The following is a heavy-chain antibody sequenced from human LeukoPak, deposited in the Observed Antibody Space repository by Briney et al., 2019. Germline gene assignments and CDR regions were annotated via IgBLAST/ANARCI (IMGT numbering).Heavy chain of an antibody. D-gene: IGHD3-22*01. V-gene: IGHV1-69*05. J-gene: IGHJ5*02. CDR1: GGTFSSYA. Sequence: GASVKVSCKXSGGTFSSYAISWVRQAPGQGLEWMGGIIPIFGTANYAQKFQGRVTITTDESTSTAYMELSSLRSEDTAVYYCARESDSSGYSNWFDPWGQGTLVTVSS. CDR3: ARESDSSGYSNWFDP. CDR2: IIPIFGTA.